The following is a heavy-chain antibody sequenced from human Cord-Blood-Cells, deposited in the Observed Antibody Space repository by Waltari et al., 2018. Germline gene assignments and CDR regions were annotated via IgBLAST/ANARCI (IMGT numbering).Heavy chain of an antibody. CDR3: ARVVPTYCSSTSCYRIYWYFDL. CDR2: INHSGIT. J-gene: IGHJ2*01. V-gene: IGHV4-34*01. D-gene: IGHD2-2*01. Sequence: QVQLQQWGAGLLKPSETLSLTCAVYGGSFSGYYWSWIRQPPGKGLEWLGEINHSGITNSNPYLNSLVTIPVETSKNQFSLKLSSVTAADTAVYYCARVVPTYCSSTSCYRIYWYFDLWGRGTLVTVSS. CDR1: GGSFSGYY.